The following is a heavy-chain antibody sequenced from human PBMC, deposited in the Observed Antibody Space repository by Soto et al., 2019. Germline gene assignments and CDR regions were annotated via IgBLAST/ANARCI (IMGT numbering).Heavy chain of an antibody. CDR2: ISGSGGST. Sequence: GGALRLSCAASGFTFCSYAMSWVRQAPGKGLEWFSAISGSGGSTYYADSVKGRFTISRDNSKNTLYLQMNSLRAEDTAVYYCASRGYSGWRDYWGQGTLVTVSS. CDR3: ASRGYSGWRDY. D-gene: IGHD5-12*01. CDR1: GFTFCSYA. J-gene: IGHJ4*02. V-gene: IGHV3-23*01.